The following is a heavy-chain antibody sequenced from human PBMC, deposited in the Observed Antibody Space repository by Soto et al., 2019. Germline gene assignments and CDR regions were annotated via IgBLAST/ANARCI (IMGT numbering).Heavy chain of an antibody. Sequence: QPGGSLRLSCSVSGFTFSSYAMHWVRQAPGKGLEYVSSISSDGRPTYYADSVKGRFTISRDNSKNTLYLQMYSLKAEDTAVYYCVKDRYVDYWGQGTPVTVSS. CDR1: GFTFSSYA. J-gene: IGHJ4*02. CDR2: ISSDGRPT. CDR3: VKDRYVDY. V-gene: IGHV3-64D*06.